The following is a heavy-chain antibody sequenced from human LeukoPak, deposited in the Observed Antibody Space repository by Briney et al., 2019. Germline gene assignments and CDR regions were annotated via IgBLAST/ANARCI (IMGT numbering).Heavy chain of an antibody. V-gene: IGHV3-33*01. D-gene: IGHD3-3*01. CDR3: ARSSPQIFGVVIFRAPPDY. Sequence: SGGSPRLSCAASGFTFSSYVMHWVRQAPGKGLEWVAVIWYDGSNKYYAHSVKGRFTISRDNSKNTLYLQMNSLRAEDTAVYYCARSSPQIFGVVIFRAPPDYWGQGTLVTVSS. CDR1: GFTFSSYV. CDR2: IWYDGSNK. J-gene: IGHJ4*02.